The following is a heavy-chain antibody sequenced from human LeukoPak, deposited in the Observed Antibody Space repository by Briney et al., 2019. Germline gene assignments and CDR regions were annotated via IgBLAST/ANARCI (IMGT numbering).Heavy chain of an antibody. D-gene: IGHD5-18*01. CDR2: IHYSGST. Sequence: CIGYIHYSGSTNYNPSLKSRFTISVDTSKNQFSLKLSSVTAADTAVYYCARGGQLWFPFDYWGQGTLVTVSS. V-gene: IGHV4-59*12. CDR3: ARGGQLWFPFDY. J-gene: IGHJ4*02.